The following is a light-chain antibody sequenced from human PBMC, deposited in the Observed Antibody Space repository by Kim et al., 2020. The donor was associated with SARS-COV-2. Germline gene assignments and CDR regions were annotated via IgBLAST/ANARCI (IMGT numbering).Light chain of an antibody. CDR2: QDS. Sequence: VHPGQTASITCSGDKLGDKYACWYQQKPGQSPVLVIDQDSKRPSGIPERFSGSNAGNTATLTISGTQAMDEADYYCQAWDSSTAGVFGGGTQLTVL. J-gene: IGLJ2*01. V-gene: IGLV3-1*01. CDR3: QAWDSSTAGV. CDR1: KLGDKY.